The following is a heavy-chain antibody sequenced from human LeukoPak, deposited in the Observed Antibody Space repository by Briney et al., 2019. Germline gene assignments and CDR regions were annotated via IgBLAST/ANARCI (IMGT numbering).Heavy chain of an antibody. CDR2: INSDGSST. CDR3: ASGYSSGWYYFDY. CDR1: GFTFSSYW. Sequence: GGSRRLSCAASGFTFSSYWMHWVRQAPGKVLVWVSIINSDGSSTSYADSVKGCSTISRDNAKNTLYLQMNSLRAEDTAVYYCASGYSSGWYYFDYWGQGTLVTVSS. V-gene: IGHV3-74*01. J-gene: IGHJ4*02. D-gene: IGHD6-19*01.